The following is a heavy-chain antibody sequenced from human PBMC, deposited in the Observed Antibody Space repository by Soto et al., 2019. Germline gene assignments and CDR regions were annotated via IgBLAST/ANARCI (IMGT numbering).Heavy chain of an antibody. Sequence: QVQLVQSGAEVKKPGASVKVSCKASGYTFTGYYMHWVRQAPGQGLEWMGWINPNSGGTNYAQKFQGWVTTTRDTSISTAYMELSRLRSDDTAVYYCARGTIGVVAANYYYGMDVWGQGTTVTVSS. CDR1: GYTFTGYY. V-gene: IGHV1-2*04. J-gene: IGHJ6*02. D-gene: IGHD2-15*01. CDR3: ARGTIGVVAANYYYGMDV. CDR2: INPNSGGT.